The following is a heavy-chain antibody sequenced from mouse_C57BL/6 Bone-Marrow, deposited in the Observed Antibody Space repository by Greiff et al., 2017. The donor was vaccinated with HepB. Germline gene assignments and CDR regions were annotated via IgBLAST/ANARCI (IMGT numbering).Heavy chain of an antibody. CDR3: ARGSSSIDGAMDY. CDR1: GFNIKNTY. Sequence: EVQLQESVAELVRPGASVKLSCTASGFNIKNTYMHWVKQRPEQGLEWIGRIDPANGNTKYAPKFQGKATITADTSSNTAYLQLSSLTSEDPAIYYCARGSSSIDGAMDYWGQGTSVTVSS. J-gene: IGHJ4*01. CDR2: IDPANGNT. D-gene: IGHD1-1*01. V-gene: IGHV14-3*01.